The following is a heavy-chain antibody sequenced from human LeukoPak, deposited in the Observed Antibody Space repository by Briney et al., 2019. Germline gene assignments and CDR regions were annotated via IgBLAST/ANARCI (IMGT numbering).Heavy chain of an antibody. CDR3: ARGAPPAPDY. V-gene: IGHV4-34*01. Sequence: SETLSLTCAVYGGSFSGYHWSWIRQPPGKGLEWIGEINHSGSTNYNPSLKSRVTISVDTSKNQFSLKLSSVTAADTAVYYCARGAPPAPDYWGQGTLVTVSS. CDR2: INHSGST. CDR1: GGSFSGYH. J-gene: IGHJ4*02.